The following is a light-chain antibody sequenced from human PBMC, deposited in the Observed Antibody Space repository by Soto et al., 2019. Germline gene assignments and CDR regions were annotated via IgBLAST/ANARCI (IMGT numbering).Light chain of an antibody. Sequence: EIVLTQSPGTLSLSPGERATLSCRASQSVGSDYFAWYQQKPGQAPRLLIYGASSRAAGIPDRFSGSGSGTDFTLTISRLEPEDFAVSYCQQYGTSPWTFGQGTKVDIK. V-gene: IGKV3-20*01. J-gene: IGKJ1*01. CDR1: QSVGSDY. CDR2: GAS. CDR3: QQYGTSPWT.